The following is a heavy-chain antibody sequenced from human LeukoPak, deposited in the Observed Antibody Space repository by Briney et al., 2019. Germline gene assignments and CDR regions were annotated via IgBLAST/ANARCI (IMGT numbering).Heavy chain of an antibody. CDR3: ARGRYGDALDY. CDR1: GYTFTGYY. V-gene: IGHV1-2*02. D-gene: IGHD4-17*01. CDR2: IDPDSGGT. J-gene: IGHJ4*02. Sequence: GASVKVSCKASGYTFTGYYIHWVRQAPGQGLEWMGWIDPDSGGTNYAQKFQGRVTMTRDTSVSTVYMELSRLRSADTAVYYCARGRYGDALDYWGQGTLVTVSS.